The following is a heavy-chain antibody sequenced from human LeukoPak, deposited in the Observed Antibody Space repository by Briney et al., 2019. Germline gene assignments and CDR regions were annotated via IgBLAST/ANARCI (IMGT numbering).Heavy chain of an antibody. J-gene: IGHJ5*02. D-gene: IGHD3-9*01. CDR2: IKSKTDGGTT. CDR3: TTDKQYYDILTGYYLAGWFDP. Sequence: GGSLRLSCAASGFTLSNAWMSWVRQAPGKGLEWVGRIKSKTDGGTTDYAAPVTGRFTISRDDSKNTLYLEMNSLKTEDTAVYYCTTDKQYYDILTGYYLAGWFDPWGQGTQVTVSS. V-gene: IGHV3-15*01. CDR1: GFTLSNAW.